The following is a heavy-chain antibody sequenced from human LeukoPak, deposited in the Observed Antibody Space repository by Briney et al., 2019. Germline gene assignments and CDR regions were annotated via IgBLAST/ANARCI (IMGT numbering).Heavy chain of an antibody. CDR1: GGSISSGSYY. CDR3: AREGAGRDGYNLMFGY. V-gene: IGHV4-61*02. Sequence: PSETLSLTCTVSGGSISSGSYYWSWIRQPAGKGLEWIGRIYTSGSTNYNPSLKSRVTISVDTSKNQFSLKLSSVTAADTAVYYCAREGAGRDGYNLMFGYWGQGTLVTVSS. D-gene: IGHD5-24*01. J-gene: IGHJ4*02. CDR2: IYTSGST.